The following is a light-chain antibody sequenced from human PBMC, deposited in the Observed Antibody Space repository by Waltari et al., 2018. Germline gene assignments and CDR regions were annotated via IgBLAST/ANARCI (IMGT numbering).Light chain of an antibody. CDR1: QSITNY. CDR2: TAS. CDR3: QQSYSTPPWT. Sequence: DIQLTQSPSSLSVSVGDRVTITCRASQSITNYLNWYHQKPGEAPKLLIYTASSLQIRVPSRFSGSGSGTDFTLTISSVQPEDFATYFCQQSYSTPPWTFGQGTKVEIK. J-gene: IGKJ1*01. V-gene: IGKV1-39*01.